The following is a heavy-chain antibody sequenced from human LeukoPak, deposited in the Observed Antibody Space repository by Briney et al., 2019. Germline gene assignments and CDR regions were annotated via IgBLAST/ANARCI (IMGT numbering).Heavy chain of an antibody. J-gene: IGHJ6*02. CDR1: GGSFSGYY. CDR3: ARGVFPMVRGPRPNYYYYYGMDV. Sequence: SETLSLTCAVYGGSFSGYYWSWIRQPPGKGLEWIGEINHSGSTNYNPSLKSRVTISVDTSKNQFSLKLSSVTAAGTAVYYCARGVFPMVRGPRPNYYYYYGMDVWGQGTTVTVSS. V-gene: IGHV4-34*01. D-gene: IGHD3-10*01. CDR2: INHSGST.